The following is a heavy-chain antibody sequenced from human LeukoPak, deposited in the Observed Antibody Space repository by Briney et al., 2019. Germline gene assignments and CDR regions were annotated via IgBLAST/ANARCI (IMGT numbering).Heavy chain of an antibody. D-gene: IGHD5-18*01. J-gene: IGHJ4*02. Sequence: SGGSLRLSCAASGFTFSNYGMHWVRQAPGKGLEGVAVLSYDGSQKYYADSVKGRFTISRDNSKNTLYVQMNSLRAEDTAVYYCARSGQLWLSSHDYWGQGTLITVSS. CDR1: GFTFSNYG. CDR2: LSYDGSQK. V-gene: IGHV3-30*03. CDR3: ARSGQLWLSSHDY.